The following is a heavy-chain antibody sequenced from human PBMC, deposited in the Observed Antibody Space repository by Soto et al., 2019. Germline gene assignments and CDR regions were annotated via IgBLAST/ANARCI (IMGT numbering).Heavy chain of an antibody. J-gene: IGHJ4*02. CDR3: AAGGSSGFDY. CDR2: ISYDGSNK. D-gene: IGHD6-19*01. CDR1: GFTFSSYG. V-gene: IGHV3-30*03. Sequence: QVQLVESGGGVVQPGRSLRLSCAASGFTFSSYGMHWVRQAPGKGLEWVAVISYDGSNKYYADSVKGRFTISRDNSKNTLYLQMNSLRAEDTAVYYCAAGGSSGFDYWGQGTLVTVSS.